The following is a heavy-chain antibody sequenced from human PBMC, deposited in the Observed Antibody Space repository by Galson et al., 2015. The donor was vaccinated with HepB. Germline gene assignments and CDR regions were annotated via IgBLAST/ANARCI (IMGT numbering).Heavy chain of an antibody. Sequence: SLRLSCAASGFTFSSYAMHWVRPAPGKGLEWVAVVSYDGSNQYYADSVKGRFTISRDNSKNTLYLQMNSLRAEDTAVYYCARVPSPLWFGELYGIDYWGQGTLVTVSS. CDR1: GFTFSSYA. D-gene: IGHD3-10*01. CDR3: ARVPSPLWFGELYGIDY. J-gene: IGHJ4*02. V-gene: IGHV3-30-3*01. CDR2: VSYDGSNQ.